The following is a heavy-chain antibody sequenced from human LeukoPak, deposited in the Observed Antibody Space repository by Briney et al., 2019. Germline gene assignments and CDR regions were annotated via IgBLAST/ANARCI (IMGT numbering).Heavy chain of an antibody. CDR3: ATQQGGSFAFDY. D-gene: IGHD1-26*01. Sequence: GGSLRLSCAASGFTFSNYAMHWVRQAPGKGLEWMGSLHLEDGETFYQQNFQGRVSLTEDTSTDTAYMELSSLRSEDTAIYYCATQQGGSFAFDYWGQGTLVTVSS. CDR1: GFTFSNYA. CDR2: LHLEDGET. V-gene: IGHV1-24*01. J-gene: IGHJ4*02.